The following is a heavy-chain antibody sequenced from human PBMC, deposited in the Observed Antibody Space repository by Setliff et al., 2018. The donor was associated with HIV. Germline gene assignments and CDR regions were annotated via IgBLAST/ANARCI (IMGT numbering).Heavy chain of an antibody. D-gene: IGHD3-22*01. V-gene: IGHV1-8*02. CDR3: ARVEYYYDSSGYYYDY. J-gene: IGHJ4*02. Sequence: ASVKVSCKASGYTFTSYDINWVRQATGQGLEWMGWMNPNSGNTGYAQKFQGRVTMTEDTSTDTAYMELSSLRSEDTAVYYCARVEYYYDSSGYYYDYWGQGTLVTVSS. CDR1: GYTFTSYD. CDR2: MNPNSGNT.